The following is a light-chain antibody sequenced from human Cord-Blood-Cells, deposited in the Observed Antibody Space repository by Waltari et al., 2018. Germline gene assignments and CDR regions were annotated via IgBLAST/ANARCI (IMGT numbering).Light chain of an antibody. Sequence: QSALTQPASVSGSPGQSITISCTGTSSDGGGYNDVSWYQQHPGKAPQLMIYDVSNRPSGVSNRFSGSESGNTASLTISGLQAEDDADYYCSSYTSSSTLFGTGTKVTVL. CDR2: DVS. CDR1: SSDGGGYND. CDR3: SSYTSSSTL. V-gene: IGLV2-14*01. J-gene: IGLJ1*01.